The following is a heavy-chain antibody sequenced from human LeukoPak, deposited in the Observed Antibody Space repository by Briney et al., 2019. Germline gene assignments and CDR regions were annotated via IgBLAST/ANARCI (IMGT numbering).Heavy chain of an antibody. CDR3: AKAQGGLQGAFDI. D-gene: IGHD4-11*01. CDR1: GFTFSSYG. Sequence: GGSLRLSCAASGFTFSSYGMHWVRQAPGKGLEWVAFIRYDGSNKYYADSVKGRFTISRDNSKNTLYLQMNSLRAEDTAVYYCAKAQGGLQGAFDIWGQGTMVTASS. CDR2: IRYDGSNK. V-gene: IGHV3-30*02. J-gene: IGHJ3*02.